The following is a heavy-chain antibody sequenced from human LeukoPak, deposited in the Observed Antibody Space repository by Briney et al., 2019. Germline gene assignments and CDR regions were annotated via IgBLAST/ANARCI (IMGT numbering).Heavy chain of an antibody. CDR2: IYYSGST. V-gene: IGHV4-31*03. Sequence: SETLSLTCTVSGGSISSGGYYWSWIRQHPGKGLEWIGYIYYSGSTYYNPSLKSRVTISVDTSKNQFSLKLSSVTAADTAAYYCASGLNSGICYYYYYYYMDVWGKGTTVTVSS. CDR1: GGSISSGGYY. CDR3: ASGLNSGICYYYYYYYMDV. J-gene: IGHJ6*03. D-gene: IGHD6-13*01.